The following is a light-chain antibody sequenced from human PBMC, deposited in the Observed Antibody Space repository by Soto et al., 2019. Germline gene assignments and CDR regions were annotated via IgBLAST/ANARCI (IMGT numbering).Light chain of an antibody. CDR2: GAS. J-gene: IGKJ3*01. V-gene: IGKV3-20*01. CDR3: QQYGSSPLFT. CDR1: QSVSSSY. Sequence: EIVLTQSPGTLSLSPGERATLSCRVSQSVSSSYLAWYQQKPGQAPRLLIYGASGRATGIPDRFSGSGSGTDFTLTVSRLEPEDFAVYYCQQYGSSPLFTFGPGTQVDIK.